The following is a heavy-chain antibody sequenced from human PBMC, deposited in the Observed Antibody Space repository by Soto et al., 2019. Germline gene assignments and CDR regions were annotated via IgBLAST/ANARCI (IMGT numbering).Heavy chain of an antibody. CDR3: ARSEAVLRRQNYYYYNGMDV. J-gene: IGHJ6*02. CDR2: INPNTGGT. V-gene: IGHV1-2*04. CDR1: GYTFTSYY. Sequence: QVQLVQSGADVKKPGASVKVSCKASGYTFTSYYVHWVRQAPGQGLEWMGWINPNTGGTNYAQKFQGWVTMTRDTSISTAYRELNRLRSDDTAMYYCARSEAVLRRQNYYYYNGMDVWGQGTTVTVSS. D-gene: IGHD4-17*01.